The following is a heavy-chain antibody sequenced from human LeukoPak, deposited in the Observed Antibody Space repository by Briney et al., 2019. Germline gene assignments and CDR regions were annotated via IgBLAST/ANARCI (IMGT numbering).Heavy chain of an antibody. J-gene: IGHJ4*02. CDR1: GFTFSSYW. D-gene: IGHD5-12*01. Sequence: PGGSLRLSCAASGFTFSSYWMSWVRQAPGKGLEWVANIKQDGSEKYYVDSVKGRFTISRDNAKNSLYLQMNSLRAEDTAVYYCARDHGYSGYAEIDYWGQGTLVTVSS. CDR3: ARDHGYSGYAEIDY. V-gene: IGHV3-7*01. CDR2: IKQDGSEK.